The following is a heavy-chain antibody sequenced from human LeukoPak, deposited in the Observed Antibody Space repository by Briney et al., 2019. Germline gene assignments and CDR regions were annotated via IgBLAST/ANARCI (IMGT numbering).Heavy chain of an antibody. D-gene: IGHD6-13*01. V-gene: IGHV3-21*01. J-gene: IGHJ3*02. Sequence: PGGSLRLSCAASGFTFSSYSMNWVRQAPGKGLESVSSISSSSSYIYYADSVKGRFTISRDNAKNSLYLQMNSLRAEDTAVYYCARAIAAAGPAFDAFDIWGQGTMVTVSS. CDR1: GFTFSSYS. CDR2: ISSSSSYI. CDR3: ARAIAAAGPAFDAFDI.